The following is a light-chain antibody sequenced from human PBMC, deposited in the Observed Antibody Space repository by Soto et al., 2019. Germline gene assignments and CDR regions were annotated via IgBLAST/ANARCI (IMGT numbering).Light chain of an antibody. CDR1: QSVRSN. CDR3: QQRRNWPKVT. CDR2: GAS. V-gene: IGKV3-11*01. J-gene: IGKJ5*01. Sequence: IVLTQSPGTLSWSPGERATLSCRASQSVRSNYIGGYEPTPGQAPRLLIYGASNRATGIPARFSGSESVTDFTLTISSLEPEDFAVYYCQQRRNWPKVTFGQGTRLEIK.